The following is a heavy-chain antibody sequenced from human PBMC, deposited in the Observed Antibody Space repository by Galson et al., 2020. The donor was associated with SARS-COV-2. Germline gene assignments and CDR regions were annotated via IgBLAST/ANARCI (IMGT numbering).Heavy chain of an antibody. J-gene: IGHJ6*02. Sequence: ASVKVSCKASGYTFTGYYMHWVRQAPGQGLEWMGWINPNSGGTNYAQKFQGRVTMTRDTSISIAYMELSRLRSDDTAVYYCARDYTYSVVYYGMDVWGQGTTVTVSS. D-gene: IGHD3-16*01. CDR2: INPNSGGT. V-gene: IGHV1-2*02. CDR3: ARDYTYSVVYYGMDV. CDR1: GYTFTGYY.